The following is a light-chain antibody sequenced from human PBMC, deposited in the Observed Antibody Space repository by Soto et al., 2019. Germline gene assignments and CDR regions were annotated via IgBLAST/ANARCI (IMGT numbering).Light chain of an antibody. CDR3: RQYNNWPRT. Sequence: EIVMTQSPATLSLSPGERATLSCRASQSVSGNLAWYQQKPGQTPRPLIYCASTRATGIPPRFSRSGSGRDFCLPICSLHSEELALSYCRQYNNWPRTFSQGAQVEIK. V-gene: IGKV3-15*01. J-gene: IGKJ1*01. CDR1: QSVSGN. CDR2: CAS.